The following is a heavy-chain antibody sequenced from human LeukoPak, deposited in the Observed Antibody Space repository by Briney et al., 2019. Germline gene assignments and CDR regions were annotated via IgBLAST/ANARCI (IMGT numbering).Heavy chain of an antibody. Sequence: SQTLSLTCAISGDSVSSKSAVWNWIRRSPSRGLEWLGRTYHRSKWYNEYAVSVKSRITINPDTSKNQFSLQLSSVTPEDTAVYYCARGGDGYNFYNWFDPWGQGTLVTVSS. D-gene: IGHD5-24*01. CDR2: TYHRSKWYN. CDR1: GDSVSSKSAV. V-gene: IGHV6-1*01. CDR3: ARGGDGYNFYNWFDP. J-gene: IGHJ5*02.